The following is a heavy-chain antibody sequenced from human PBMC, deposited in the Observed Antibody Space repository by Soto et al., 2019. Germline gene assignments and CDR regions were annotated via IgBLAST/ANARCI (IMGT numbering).Heavy chain of an antibody. CDR2: IKADGSET. D-gene: IGHD3-16*01. CDR1: GFSFSTYW. V-gene: IGHV3-7*03. CDR3: AKGGHIDF. J-gene: IGHJ4*02. Sequence: EVQLVESGGGLVQPGGSLRLSCAASGFSFSTYWMSWVRQVPGTGLEWVANIKADGSETYYVDAVRGRFTITGDNAKTSLYLHMNSLKAEDTAVYYCAKGGHIDFCGQGTLVTVSS.